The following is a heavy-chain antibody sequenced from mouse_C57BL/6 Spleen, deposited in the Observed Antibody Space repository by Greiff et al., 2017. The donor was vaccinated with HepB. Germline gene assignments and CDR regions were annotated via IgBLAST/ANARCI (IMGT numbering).Heavy chain of an antibody. V-gene: IGHV1-55*01. CDR1: GYTFTSYW. J-gene: IGHJ4*01. D-gene: IGHD2-5*01. CDR2: IYPGSGST. CDR3: ARYKSNYRGAMGY. Sequence: QVQLQQPGAELVKPGASVKMSCKASGYTFTSYWITWVKQRPGQGLEWIGDIYPGSGSTNYNEKFKSKATLTVDTSSSTAYMQLSSLTSEDSAVYYCARYKSNYRGAMGYWGQGTSVTVSS.